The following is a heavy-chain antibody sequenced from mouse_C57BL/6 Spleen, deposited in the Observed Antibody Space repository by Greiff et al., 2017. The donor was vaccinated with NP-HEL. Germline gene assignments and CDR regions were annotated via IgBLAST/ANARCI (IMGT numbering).Heavy chain of an antibody. CDR2: INYDGSST. CDR3: ARGNDYYFDY. J-gene: IGHJ2*01. Sequence: EVMLVESEGGLVQPGSSMKLSCTASGFTFSDYYMAWVRQVPEKGLEWVANINYDGSSTYYLDSLKSRFIISRDNAKNILYLQMSSLKSEDTATYYCARGNDYYFDYWGQGTTLTVSS. CDR1: GFTFSDYY. V-gene: IGHV5-16*01. D-gene: IGHD2-12*01.